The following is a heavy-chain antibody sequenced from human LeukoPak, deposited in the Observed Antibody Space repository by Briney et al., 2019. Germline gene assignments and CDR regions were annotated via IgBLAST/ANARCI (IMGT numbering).Heavy chain of an antibody. D-gene: IGHD3-9*01. Sequence: ASVKVSCKASGYTFTSYAMHWVRQAPGQRLEWMGWINAGSGNTKYSQKFQGRVTITRDTSASTAYMELSSLRSEDTAVYYCARGLHYDILTGYYPYFDYWGQGTLVTVSS. V-gene: IGHV1-3*01. J-gene: IGHJ4*02. CDR1: GYTFTSYA. CDR3: ARGLHYDILTGYYPYFDY. CDR2: INAGSGNT.